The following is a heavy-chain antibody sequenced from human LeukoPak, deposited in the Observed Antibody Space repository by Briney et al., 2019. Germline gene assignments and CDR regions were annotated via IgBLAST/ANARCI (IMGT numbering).Heavy chain of an antibody. CDR2: IYTSGST. V-gene: IGHV4-59*10. J-gene: IGHJ4*02. D-gene: IGHD3-22*01. CDR1: GGSFSGYY. CDR3: ARASYSYDINGWVPFDY. Sequence: SETLSLTCAVYGGSFSGYYWSWIRQPAGKGLEWIGRIYTSGSTNYNPSLKSRVTISGDTSKNQFSLRLSSVTAADTAVYYCARASYSYDINGWVPFDYWGQGTLVTVSS.